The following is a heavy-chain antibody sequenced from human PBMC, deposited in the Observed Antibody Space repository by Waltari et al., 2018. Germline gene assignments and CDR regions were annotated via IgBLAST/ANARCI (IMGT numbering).Heavy chain of an antibody. CDR1: GGSISSSSYY. V-gene: IGHV4-39*07. Sequence: QVQLQESGPGLVKPSETLSLTCTVSGGSISSSSYYWGWIRQPPGKGLEWIGSIYYSGSTSYNPSLKRRVTISVDTSKNQFSLKLSSVTAADTAVYYCARPRYYDSSGYYNNWFDPWGQGTLVTVSS. CDR2: IYYSGST. CDR3: ARPRYYDSSGYYNNWFDP. D-gene: IGHD3-22*01. J-gene: IGHJ5*02.